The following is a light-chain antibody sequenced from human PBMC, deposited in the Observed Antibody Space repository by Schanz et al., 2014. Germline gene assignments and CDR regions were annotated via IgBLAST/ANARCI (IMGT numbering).Light chain of an antibody. Sequence: QSALTQPPSASGSPGQSVTISCTGTSSDVGGYNFVSWYQQIPGKAPKLMIYKVTQRPSGVPDRFSGSKSGNTASLTVSGLQADDEADYYCSSYAGSNNPVVFGGGTKLTVL. J-gene: IGLJ2*01. CDR3: SSYAGSNNPVV. CDR2: KVT. CDR1: SSDVGGYNF. V-gene: IGLV2-8*01.